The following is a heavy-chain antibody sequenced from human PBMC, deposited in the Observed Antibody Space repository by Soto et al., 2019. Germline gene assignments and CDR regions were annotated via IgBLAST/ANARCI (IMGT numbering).Heavy chain of an antibody. CDR3: ARAYCTNGVCYTGEFDY. CDR2: IYYSGST. D-gene: IGHD2-8*01. J-gene: IGHJ4*02. CDR1: GGSISSYY. Sequence: SETLSLTCTVSGGSISSYYWSWIRQPPGKGLEWIGYIYYSGSTNYNPSLKSRVTISVDTSKNQFSLKLSSVTAADTAVYYCARAYCTNGVCYTGEFDYWGQGTLVTVSS. V-gene: IGHV4-59*01.